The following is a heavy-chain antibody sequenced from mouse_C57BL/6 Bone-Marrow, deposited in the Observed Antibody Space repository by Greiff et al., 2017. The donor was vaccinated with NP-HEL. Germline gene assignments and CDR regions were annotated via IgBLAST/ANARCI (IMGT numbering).Heavy chain of an antibody. V-gene: IGHV10-1*01. D-gene: IGHD1-1*01. CDR1: GFSFNTYA. Sequence: EVMLVESGGGLVQPKGSLKLSCAASGFSFNTYAMNWVRQAPGKGLEWVARIRSKSNNYATYYADSVKDRFTISRDDSESMLYLQMNNLKTEDTAMYYCVRNFLTTVVATRAMDYWGQGTSVTVSS. J-gene: IGHJ4*01. CDR2: IRSKSNNYAT. CDR3: VRNFLTTVVATRAMDY.